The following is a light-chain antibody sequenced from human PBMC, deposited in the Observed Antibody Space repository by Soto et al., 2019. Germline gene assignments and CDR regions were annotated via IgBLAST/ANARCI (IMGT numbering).Light chain of an antibody. V-gene: IGKV3-20*01. CDR1: QTVGRNY. CDR2: GAS. Sequence: EIVLTQSPGTLSLSPGERATLSCRASQTVGRNYLAWYQQKPGQTPRLLIHGASYRATGIPDRISGSGSGTDFTLITSRLEPEDFAVYYCQQYASSPLTFGGGTKVDIK. J-gene: IGKJ4*01. CDR3: QQYASSPLT.